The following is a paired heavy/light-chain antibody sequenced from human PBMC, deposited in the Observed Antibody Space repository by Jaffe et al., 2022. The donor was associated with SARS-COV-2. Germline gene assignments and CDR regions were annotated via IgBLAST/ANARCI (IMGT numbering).Light chain of an antibody. V-gene: IGKV1-12*01. CDR2: GAS. CDR1: RNVNNW. CDR3: QQGHSFPFT. Sequence: DIQMTQSPSSVSASVGDRVTITCRASRNVNNWLAWYQQKPGKAPNLLIYGASSLETGVPSRFSGSGSGTDFSLTISSLQPEDFAIYYCQQGHSFPFTLGPGTRVDIK. J-gene: IGKJ3*01.
Heavy chain of an antibody. CDR1: GFSLSTSGVA. V-gene: IGHV2-5*02. J-gene: IGHJ4*02. D-gene: IGHD6-13*01. Sequence: QITLKESGPTLVKPTQTLTLTCTFSGFSLSTSGVAVGWFRQPPGKAPEWLALIFWDDDKQYSPSLRTRLTITKDTSKNQVVLTVTDMDPVDTATYYCTHRRGTSWYYFDYWGQGALVTVSS. CDR2: IFWDDDK. CDR3: THRRGTSWYYFDY.